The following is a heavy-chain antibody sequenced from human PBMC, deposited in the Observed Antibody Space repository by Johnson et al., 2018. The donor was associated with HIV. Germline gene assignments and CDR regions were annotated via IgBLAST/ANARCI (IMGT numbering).Heavy chain of an antibody. V-gene: IGHV3-15*01. Sequence: MQLVESGGGLVKPGGSLRLSCAASGFTFINAWMNWVRQAPGKGLEWVGRIYSETDGGTTDYAAPVKGRFTISRDDSKNTLYLQMNSLKTEDTAVYYCARDLSGSYRSDAFDIWGQGTMVTVSS. J-gene: IGHJ3*02. D-gene: IGHD1-26*01. CDR2: IYSETDGGTT. CDR1: GFTFINAW. CDR3: ARDLSGSYRSDAFDI.